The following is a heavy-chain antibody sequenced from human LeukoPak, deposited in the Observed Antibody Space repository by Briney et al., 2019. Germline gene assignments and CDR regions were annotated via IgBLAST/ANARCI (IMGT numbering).Heavy chain of an antibody. Sequence: SETLSLTCTVSGGSISSYYWSWIRQTAGKGLDWIGRMYSTGSTNYNPSLKSRVTMSVDTSKNHFSLKLSSVTAADTAVYYCASSPTYYYGSGSYEYWGQGTLVTVSS. CDR1: GGSISSYY. V-gene: IGHV4-4*07. D-gene: IGHD3-10*01. J-gene: IGHJ4*02. CDR2: MYSTGST. CDR3: ASSPTYYYGSGSYEY.